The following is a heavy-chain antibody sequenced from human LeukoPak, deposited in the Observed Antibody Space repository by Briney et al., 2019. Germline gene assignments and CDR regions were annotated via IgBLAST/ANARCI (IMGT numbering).Heavy chain of an antibody. J-gene: IGHJ5*02. V-gene: IGHV1-18*01. CDR1: GYTFSNYG. Sequence: ASVKVSCKASGYTFSNYGISWVRQAPGQGLEWMGWISVYNGNTNYAQKVQGRVTMTTDTSTNTAYMELRSLRSDDTAVYYCARARRITMIVVANNWFDPWGQGTLVTVSS. CDR2: ISVYNGNT. D-gene: IGHD3-22*01. CDR3: ARARRITMIVVANNWFDP.